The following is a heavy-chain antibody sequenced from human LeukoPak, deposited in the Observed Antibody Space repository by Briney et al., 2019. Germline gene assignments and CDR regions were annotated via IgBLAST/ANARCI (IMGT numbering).Heavy chain of an antibody. D-gene: IGHD3-22*01. Sequence: PGGSLRLSCAISGFTVGRNAMYWVRQAPGKGLEFVSGISSDGGSIYYADSVKGRFTNSRDNHKNTLFLQMGSLGPEDMAVYFCARNCYDTTGPLAAFDIWGQGTMVTVSS. J-gene: IGHJ3*02. CDR3: ARNCYDTTGPLAAFDI. V-gene: IGHV3-64*02. CDR1: GFTVGRNA. CDR2: ISSDGGSI.